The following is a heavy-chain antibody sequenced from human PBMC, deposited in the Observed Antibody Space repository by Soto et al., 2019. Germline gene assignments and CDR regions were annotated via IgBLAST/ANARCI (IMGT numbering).Heavy chain of an antibody. CDR3: ARLRLPPYPPLDY. CDR1: GYTLTSYY. V-gene: IGHV1-46*01. Sequence: QVQLVQSGAELKKPGTSVKGYCKASGYTLTSYYMHWIRQAPGQGLEWVGIINPSSGSTDYAQKFQGRVTMTRDPSKSTVYLELGSLTSEYTAIFYCARLRLPPYPPLDYWGQGTLVTVSS. J-gene: IGHJ4*02. CDR2: INPSSGST. D-gene: IGHD3-16*01.